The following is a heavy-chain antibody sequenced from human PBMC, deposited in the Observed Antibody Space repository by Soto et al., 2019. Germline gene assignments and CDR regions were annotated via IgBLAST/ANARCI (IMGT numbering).Heavy chain of an antibody. J-gene: IGHJ4*02. CDR3: ARATIFGVVQFDY. Sequence: SETLSLTCTVSGGSISSYYWSWIRQPPGKGLEWIGYIYYSGSTNYNPSLKSRVTISVDTSKNQFSLKLSSVTAADTAVYYCARATIFGVVQFDYWGQGTLVTVSS. V-gene: IGHV4-59*08. CDR2: IYYSGST. D-gene: IGHD3-3*01. CDR1: GGSISSYY.